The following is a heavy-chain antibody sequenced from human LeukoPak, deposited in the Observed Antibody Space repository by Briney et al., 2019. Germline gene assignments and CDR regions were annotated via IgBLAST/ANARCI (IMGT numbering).Heavy chain of an antibody. CDR1: GFTFSSYS. Sequence: PGGSLRLSCAASGFTFSSYSMNWVRQAPGKGLEWVSSISSSSSNTYYADSVKGRFTISRDNAKNPLYLQMNSLRAEDTAVYYCARDTLAYCGGDCYLGEDYWGQGTLVTVSS. D-gene: IGHD2-21*02. V-gene: IGHV3-21*01. J-gene: IGHJ4*02. CDR3: ARDTLAYCGGDCYLGEDY. CDR2: ISSSSSNT.